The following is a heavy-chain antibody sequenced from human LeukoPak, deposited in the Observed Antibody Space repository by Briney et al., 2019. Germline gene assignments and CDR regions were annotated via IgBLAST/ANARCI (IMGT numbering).Heavy chain of an antibody. V-gene: IGHV1-69*05. CDR3: AREYGMGSGWYLGSILNYYYGMDV. CDR2: IIPIFGTA. J-gene: IGHJ6*02. D-gene: IGHD6-19*01. CDR1: GFTFSSYA. Sequence: NPGGSLRLSCAASGFTFSSYAISWVRQAPGQGLEWMGGIIPIFGTANYAQKFQGRVTMTRDTSTSTVYMELSSLRSEDTAVYYCAREYGMGSGWYLGSILNYYYGMDVWGQGTTVTVSS.